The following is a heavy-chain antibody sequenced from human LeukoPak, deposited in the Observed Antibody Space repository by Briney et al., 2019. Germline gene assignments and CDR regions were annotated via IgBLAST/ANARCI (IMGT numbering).Heavy chain of an antibody. D-gene: IGHD2-2*01. CDR2: IKNKIDGGTT. V-gene: IGHV3-15*01. Sequence: PGGALRLSCAASAFTFTNAWMSWVRQAPGKGLEWVGRIKNKIDGGTTEYAAPVKGIFTISRDYSKNTLYLAMNSLKTEDTAVYYCSKERYCSSTSCYHGFDPWGQGTMVTVSS. J-gene: IGHJ5*02. CDR3: SKERYCSSTSCYHGFDP. CDR1: AFTFTNAW.